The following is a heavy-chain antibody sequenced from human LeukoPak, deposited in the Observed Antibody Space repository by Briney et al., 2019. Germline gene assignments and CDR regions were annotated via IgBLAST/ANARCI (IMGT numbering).Heavy chain of an antibody. Sequence: SGTLSLTCAVSGGSISTINWWSWVRQPPGKGLEWIGEIYHSGSTNYNPSLKSRVTISVDTSKNQFSLKLSSVTAADTAVYYCARDGVLGGLFVWDYWGQGTLVTVSS. CDR2: IYHSGST. CDR3: ARDGVLGGLFVWDY. D-gene: IGHD3-16*01. V-gene: IGHV4-4*02. J-gene: IGHJ4*02. CDR1: GGSISTINW.